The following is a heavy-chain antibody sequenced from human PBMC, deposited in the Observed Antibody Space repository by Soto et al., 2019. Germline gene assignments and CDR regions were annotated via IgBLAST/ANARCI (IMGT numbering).Heavy chain of an antibody. CDR2: INAGNGNT. CDR3: ARGLNGYLYYFDY. J-gene: IGHJ4*02. CDR1: GYTFTSYA. V-gene: IGHV1-3*01. D-gene: IGHD5-18*01. Sequence: ASVKVSCKASGYTFTSYAMHWVRQAPGQRLEWMGWINAGNGNTKYSQKFQDRVTITRDTSASTAYMELSSLRSEDTAVYYCARGLNGYLYYFDYWGQGTLVTVS.